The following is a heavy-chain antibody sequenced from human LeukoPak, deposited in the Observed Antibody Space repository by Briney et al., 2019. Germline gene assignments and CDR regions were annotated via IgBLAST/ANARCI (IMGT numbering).Heavy chain of an antibody. V-gene: IGHV3-49*04. J-gene: IGHJ4*02. Sequence: PGGSLRLSCTASRFSFGDYAMNWVRQAPGKGLEWVGFIRSKAYGGTTEYAASLKGRFTISRDDSKSIAYLQMNSLKTEDTAVYFCTRDHEDYGSPSFDYWGQGTLATVSS. D-gene: IGHD4/OR15-4a*01. CDR3: TRDHEDYGSPSFDY. CDR2: IRSKAYGGTT. CDR1: RFSFGDYA.